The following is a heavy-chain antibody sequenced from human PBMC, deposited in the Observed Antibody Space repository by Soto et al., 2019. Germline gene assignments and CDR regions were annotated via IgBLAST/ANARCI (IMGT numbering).Heavy chain of an antibody. CDR2: VIPVFRTA. Sequence: GASVKVSCKSSGGTFSNSPISWVRQAPGQWLEWVGGVIPVFRTANYAQKFQGRVTITADESTNTAYMELSSLRSGDTAVYYCARSRFVVGVTEDYYGMDVWGQGTTVTVSS. J-gene: IGHJ6*02. CDR3: ARSRFVVGVTEDYYGMDV. V-gene: IGHV1-69*13. CDR1: GGTFSNSP. D-gene: IGHD2-15*01.